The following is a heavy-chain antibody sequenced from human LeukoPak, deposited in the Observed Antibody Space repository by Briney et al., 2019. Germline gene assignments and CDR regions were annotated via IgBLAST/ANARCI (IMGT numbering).Heavy chain of an antibody. CDR1: GFTFSGYY. CDR2: ISKSGTST. Sequence: GGSLRLSCAASGFTFSGYYMSWIRQAPGKGLEWVSYISKSGTSTKYADSVKGRFSISRDNAKQSLYLQLTSLTAEDTAVYYCARVRSSGSPLDYWGQGTLVTVSS. J-gene: IGHJ4*02. V-gene: IGHV3-11*05. CDR3: ARVRSSGSPLDY. D-gene: IGHD3-10*01.